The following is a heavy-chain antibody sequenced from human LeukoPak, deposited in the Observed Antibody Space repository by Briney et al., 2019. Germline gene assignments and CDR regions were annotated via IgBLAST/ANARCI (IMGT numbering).Heavy chain of an antibody. CDR2: ISDSGIST. CDR1: GFTFSSYA. CDR3: AKEETGSYYFDN. J-gene: IGHJ4*02. Sequence: AGGSLRLSCAASGFTFSSYAMSWVRQAPGKGLEWVSAISDSGISTYYADSVKGRFTISRDNSKNTLYLQMSSLRAEDTALYYCAKEETGSYYFDNWGQGTLVTASS. V-gene: IGHV3-23*01. D-gene: IGHD1-26*01.